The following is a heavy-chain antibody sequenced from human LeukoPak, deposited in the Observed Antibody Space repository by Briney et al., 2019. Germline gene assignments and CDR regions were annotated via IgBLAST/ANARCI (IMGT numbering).Heavy chain of an antibody. V-gene: IGHV4-59*01. CDR1: GGSISSYY. CDR3: AREEYYYDSSGYTTSAFDI. J-gene: IGHJ3*02. Sequence: SETLSLTCTVSGGSISSYYWSWIRQPPGKGLEWIGYIYYSGSTNYNPSLKSRVTISVGTSKNQFSLKLSSVTAADTAVYYCAREEYYYDSSGYTTSAFDIWGQGTMVTVSS. CDR2: IYYSGST. D-gene: IGHD3-22*01.